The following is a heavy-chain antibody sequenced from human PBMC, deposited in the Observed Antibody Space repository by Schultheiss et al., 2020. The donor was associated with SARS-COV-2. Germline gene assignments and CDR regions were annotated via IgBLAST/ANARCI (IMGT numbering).Heavy chain of an antibody. Sequence: GGSLRLSCAASGFTFSSYGMHWVRQAPGKGLEWVAVIWYDGSNKYYADSVKGRFTISRDNSKNTLYLQMNSLRAEDTAVYYCAKVEGVGLWYFDYWGQGTLVTVSS. CDR1: GFTFSSYG. CDR2: IWYDGSNK. CDR3: AKVEGVGLWYFDY. J-gene: IGHJ4*02. V-gene: IGHV3-33*06. D-gene: IGHD2-21*01.